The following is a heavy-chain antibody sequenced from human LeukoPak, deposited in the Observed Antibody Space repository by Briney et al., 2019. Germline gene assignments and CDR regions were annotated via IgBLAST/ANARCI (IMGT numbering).Heavy chain of an antibody. D-gene: IGHD6-19*01. J-gene: IGHJ4*02. Sequence: GASVKVSCKASGYTFTSYDISWVRQAPGQGLEWMGWISAYNGNTNYAQKLQGRVTMTTDTSTSTAYMELRSLRSDDTAVYYCARDLAAVAGLDYFDYWGQGTLVTVSS. CDR1: GYTFTSYD. CDR3: ARDLAAVAGLDYFDY. CDR2: ISAYNGNT. V-gene: IGHV1-18*01.